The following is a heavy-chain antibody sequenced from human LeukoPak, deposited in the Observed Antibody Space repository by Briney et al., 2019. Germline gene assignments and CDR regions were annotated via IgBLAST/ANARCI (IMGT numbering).Heavy chain of an antibody. J-gene: IGHJ6*02. CDR2: ISSSSSYI. CDR3: ARDNYDYGDYGSYYGMDV. V-gene: IGHV3-21*01. Sequence: GGSLRLSCASSGFTFSSYSMNWVRQAPGKGLEWVSSISSSSSYIYYADSVKGRFTISRDNAKNSLYLQMNSLRAEDTAVYYCARDNYDYGDYGSYYGMDVWGQGTTVTVSS. CDR1: GFTFSSYS. D-gene: IGHD4-17*01.